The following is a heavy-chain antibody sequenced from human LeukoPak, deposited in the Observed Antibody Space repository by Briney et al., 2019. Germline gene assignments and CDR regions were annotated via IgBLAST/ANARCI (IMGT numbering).Heavy chain of an antibody. CDR1: EFTFTSYD. Sequence: GASVKVSCKASEFTFTSYDINWVRQATGQGLEWMGWMNPNSGNTGYAQKFQGRVTMTRDMSASTVYMELSSLRSEDTAVYYCARGERCPNRLQLRPLYYYYYMDVWGKGTTVTVSS. V-gene: IGHV1-8*01. J-gene: IGHJ6*03. CDR2: MNPNSGNT. CDR3: ARGERCPNRLQLRPLYYYYYMDV. D-gene: IGHD5-24*01.